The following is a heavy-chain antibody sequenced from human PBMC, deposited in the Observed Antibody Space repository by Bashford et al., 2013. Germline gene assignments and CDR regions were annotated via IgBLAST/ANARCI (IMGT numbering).Heavy chain of an antibody. J-gene: IGHJ3*02. Sequence: SSETLSLTCTVSGGSISSYYWSWIRQPPGKGLEWIGYIYYSGSTNYNPSLKSRVTISVDTSKNQFSLKLSSVTAADTAVYYCARSPIVVVPAARYLGAFDIWGQGTMVTVSS. D-gene: IGHD2-2*01. V-gene: IGHV4-59*01. CDR1: GGSISSYY. CDR3: ARSPIVVVPAARYLGAFDI. CDR2: IYYSGST.